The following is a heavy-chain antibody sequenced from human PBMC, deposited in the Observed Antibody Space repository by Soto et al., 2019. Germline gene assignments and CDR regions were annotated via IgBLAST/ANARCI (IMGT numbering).Heavy chain of an antibody. D-gene: IGHD2-15*01. Sequence: ASVKVSCKASGYTFTGYYMHWVRQAPGQGLEWMGWINPNSGGTNYAQKFQGWVTMTRDTSISTAYMELSRLRSDDTAVYYCARTWSGGSGYPWIDAFDIWGQGTMVTVSS. CDR3: ARTWSGGSGYPWIDAFDI. CDR1: GYTFTGYY. CDR2: INPNSGGT. V-gene: IGHV1-2*04. J-gene: IGHJ3*02.